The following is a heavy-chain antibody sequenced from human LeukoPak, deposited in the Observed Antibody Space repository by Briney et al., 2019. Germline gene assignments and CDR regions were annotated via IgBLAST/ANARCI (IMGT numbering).Heavy chain of an antibody. CDR1: GGSFSGYY. Sequence: KPSETVSLTCVVYGGSFSGYYWSWIRQPPGKGLEWIGEINHSGSANYNRSLKSRITIPVDTSKNQFSLKLNSVTAADTAVYYCAREKVTTYYFYGMDVWGQGTTVTVSS. CDR2: INHSGSA. D-gene: IGHD4-17*01. CDR3: AREKVTTYYFYGMDV. V-gene: IGHV4-34*01. J-gene: IGHJ6*02.